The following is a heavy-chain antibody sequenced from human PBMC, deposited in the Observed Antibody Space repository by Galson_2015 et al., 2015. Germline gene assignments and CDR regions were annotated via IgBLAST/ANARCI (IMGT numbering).Heavy chain of an antibody. J-gene: IGHJ5*02. V-gene: IGHV3-23*01. CDR1: GFTFSRSA. D-gene: IGHD7-27*01. CDR3: VKDSQSRNWGYWFDP. Sequence: SLRLSCAASGFTFSRSAMTWVRQAAGKGLEWVSSISGSGLDWISSISGRGGATYYADSVKGRFTISRDNSKNTLYLQMSSLRPEDTALYYCVKDSQSRNWGYWFDPWGQGTLVTVSS. CDR2: ISGSGLDWISSISGRGGAT.